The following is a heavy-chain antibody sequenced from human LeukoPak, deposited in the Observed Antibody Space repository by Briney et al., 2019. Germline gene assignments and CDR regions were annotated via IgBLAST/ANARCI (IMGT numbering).Heavy chain of an antibody. Sequence: PGGSLRLSCAASGFTSRNVWMSWVRQAPGKGLEWVGRIISITGGGTSDYPAPVKGRFTISRDDSKNTLYLQMNSLKTEDTAVYYCTTHRGEWVLDYWGQGTLVTVSS. J-gene: IGHJ4*02. D-gene: IGHD3-16*01. CDR2: IISITGGGTS. CDR1: GFTSRNVW. V-gene: IGHV3-15*01. CDR3: TTHRGEWVLDY.